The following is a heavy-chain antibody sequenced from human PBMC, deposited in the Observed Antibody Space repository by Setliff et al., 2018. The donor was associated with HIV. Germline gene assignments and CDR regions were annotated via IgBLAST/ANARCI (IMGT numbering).Heavy chain of an antibody. CDR2: ISSSSRSK. J-gene: IGHJ4*02. V-gene: IGHV3-21*06. CDR3: ARPNYYDSSGSFDY. CDR1: GFNFSNYA. Sequence: GGSLRLSCAASGFNFSNYAMTWVRQAPGKGLEWVSSISSSSRSKYYADSVKGRFTISRDNAKNSLYLQMNSLRAEDTAVYYCARPNYYDSSGSFDYWGQGTLVTVSS. D-gene: IGHD3-22*01.